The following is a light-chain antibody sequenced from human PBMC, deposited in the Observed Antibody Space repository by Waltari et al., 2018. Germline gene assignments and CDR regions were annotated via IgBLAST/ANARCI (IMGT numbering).Light chain of an antibody. CDR2: GAS. Sequence: ELVMTQSPATLSVSPGERATLSCRASQSVNSKLAWYQQKPGQAPRLLIYGASTRATDIPARFSGSGSGTDFTLTITSLQSEDFAVFHCQQYNNWPLTFGGGTKVEIK. CDR3: QQYNNWPLT. CDR1: QSVNSK. V-gene: IGKV3-15*01. J-gene: IGKJ4*01.